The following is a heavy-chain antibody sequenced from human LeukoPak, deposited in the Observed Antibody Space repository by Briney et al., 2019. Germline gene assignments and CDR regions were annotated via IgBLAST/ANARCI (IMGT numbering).Heavy chain of an antibody. CDR3: ARQGDGGRAYDH. Sequence: SESLSLTCTVSGASINNSTYYWGWIRQPPGKGLEWIGTISDSGNTYFNPSLRSRVTISVDTSKIQFSLKLTSVTAADTAVYYCARQGDGGRAYDHWGQGTLVTVSS. D-gene: IGHD4-23*01. V-gene: IGHV4-39*01. CDR1: GASINNSTYY. J-gene: IGHJ4*02. CDR2: ISDSGNT.